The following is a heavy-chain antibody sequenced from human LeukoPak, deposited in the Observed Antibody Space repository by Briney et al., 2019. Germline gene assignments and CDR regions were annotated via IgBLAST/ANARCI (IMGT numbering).Heavy chain of an antibody. CDR1: GYSISSGYY. D-gene: IGHD6-13*01. Sequence: PSETLSLTCAVSGYSISSGYYWGWIRQPPGKGLEWIGSIYHSGSTYYNPSLKSRVTISVDTSKNQFSLKLSSVTAADTAVYYCARARGLGIADKYNWFDPWGQGTLVTVSS. J-gene: IGHJ5*02. CDR2: IYHSGST. CDR3: ARARGLGIADKYNWFDP. V-gene: IGHV4-38-2*01.